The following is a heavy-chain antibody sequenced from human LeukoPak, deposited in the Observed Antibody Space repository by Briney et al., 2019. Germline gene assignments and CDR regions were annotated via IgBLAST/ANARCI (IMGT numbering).Heavy chain of an antibody. CDR2: ISWNSGSI. V-gene: IGHV3-9*01. Sequence: GRSLRLSCAASGFTFDDYAMHWVRQAPGKGLEWVSGISWNSGSIGYADSVKGRFTISRDNAKNSLYLQMNSLRAEGTALYYCAKGPVAAVAGLFDYWGQGTLVTVSS. J-gene: IGHJ4*02. CDR3: AKGPVAAVAGLFDY. CDR1: GFTFDDYA. D-gene: IGHD6-19*01.